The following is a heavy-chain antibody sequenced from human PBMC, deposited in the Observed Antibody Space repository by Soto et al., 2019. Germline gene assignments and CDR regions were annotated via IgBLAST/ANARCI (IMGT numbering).Heavy chain of an antibody. CDR3: ASVGATYYYYGMDV. J-gene: IGHJ6*02. D-gene: IGHD1-26*01. CDR2: IYYSGST. Sequence: KPSETLSLTCTVSGGSISSSSYYWGWIRQPPGKGLEWIGSIYYSGSTYYNPSPKSRVTISVDTSKNQFSLKMRSVTAADTAVYYCASVGATYYYYGMDVWGQGTTVTVSS. CDR1: GGSISSSSYY. V-gene: IGHV4-39*01.